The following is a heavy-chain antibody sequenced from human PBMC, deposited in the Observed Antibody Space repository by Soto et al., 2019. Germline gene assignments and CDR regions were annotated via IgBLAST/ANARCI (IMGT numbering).Heavy chain of an antibody. J-gene: IGHJ6*02. CDR3: ARDDRASGWYVAMDV. D-gene: IGHD6-19*01. CDR2: IWYDGRNK. Sequence: QVQLVESGGGVVQPGRSLRLSCIASGFTFDTYGMHWVRQDPGKGLEWVAVIWYDGRNKNYADSVKGRFTISRYSSTNTVYLQMNSLRAEDTAVYYCARDDRASGWYVAMDVWGQGTTVTVSS. V-gene: IGHV3-33*01. CDR1: GFTFDTYG.